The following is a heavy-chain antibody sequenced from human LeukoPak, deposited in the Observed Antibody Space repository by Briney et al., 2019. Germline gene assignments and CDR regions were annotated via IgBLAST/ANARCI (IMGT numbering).Heavy chain of an antibody. J-gene: IGHJ6*02. CDR2: LSGTGGST. Sequence: GGSLRLSCTASGFTFSNYAMSWVRQAPGKGLEWVSTLSGTGGSTYYADSVKGRFTISRDNSKNTLYLQVSSLRAEDTAVYYCAKGVGYGGMDVWGQGTTVTVSS. CDR1: GFTFSNYA. V-gene: IGHV3-23*01. CDR3: AKGVGYGGMDV. D-gene: IGHD2-8*01.